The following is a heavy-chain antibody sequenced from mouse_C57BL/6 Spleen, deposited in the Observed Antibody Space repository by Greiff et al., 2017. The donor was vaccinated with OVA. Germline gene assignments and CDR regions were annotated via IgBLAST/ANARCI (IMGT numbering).Heavy chain of an antibody. CDR1: GYTFTSYG. D-gene: IGHD4-1*01. Sequence: QVQLQQSGAELARPGASVKLSCKASGYTFTSYGLSWVKQRTGQGLEWIGEIYPRSGNTYYNEKFKGKATLTADKSSSTAYMELRSLTSEDSAVYFCASPNWDLYYYAMDYWGQGTSVTVSS. V-gene: IGHV1-81*01. CDR3: ASPNWDLYYYAMDY. J-gene: IGHJ4*01. CDR2: IYPRSGNT.